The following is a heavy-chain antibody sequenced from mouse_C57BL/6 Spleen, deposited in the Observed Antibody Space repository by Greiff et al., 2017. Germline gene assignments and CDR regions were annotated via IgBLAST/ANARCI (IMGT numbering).Heavy chain of an antibody. CDR1: GFTFSDYY. D-gene: IGHD1-1*01. J-gene: IGHJ3*01. Sequence: EVQLVESEGGLVQPGSSMKLSCTASGFTFSDYYMAWVRQVPEKGLEWVANINYDGSSTYYLDSLKSRFIISRDNAKNILYLQMSSLKSEDTATYYCARVGYGSSYGFAYWGQGTLGTVSA. CDR2: INYDGSST. CDR3: ARVGYGSSYGFAY. V-gene: IGHV5-16*01.